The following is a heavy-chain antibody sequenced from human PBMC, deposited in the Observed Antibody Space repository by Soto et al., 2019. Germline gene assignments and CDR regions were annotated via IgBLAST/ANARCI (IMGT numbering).Heavy chain of an antibody. V-gene: IGHV4-39*01. D-gene: IGHD3-16*01. CDR2: IYYSGST. CDR3: AEGGVHDAFDI. Sequence: QLQLQESGPGLVKPSETLSLTCTVSGGSISSSSYYWGWIRQPPGKGLEWIGSIYYSGSTYYNPSLKSRVTISVDTSKNQFSLKLSSVTAADTAVYYCAEGGVHDAFDIWGQGTMVTVSS. J-gene: IGHJ3*02. CDR1: GGSISSSSYY.